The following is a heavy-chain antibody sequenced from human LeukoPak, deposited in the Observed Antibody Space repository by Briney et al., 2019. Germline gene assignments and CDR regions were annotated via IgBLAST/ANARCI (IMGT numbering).Heavy chain of an antibody. CDR3: ARDVPRITIFGVVHYYYHYGMDV. Sequence: GASVKVSCKASGYTFTSYGISWVRQAPGQGLEWMGWISAYNGNTNYAQKLQGRVTMTTDTSTSTAYMELRSLRSDDTAVYYCARDVPRITIFGVVHYYYHYGMDVWGQGTTVTVSS. V-gene: IGHV1-18*01. J-gene: IGHJ6*02. CDR1: GYTFTSYG. D-gene: IGHD3-3*01. CDR2: ISAYNGNT.